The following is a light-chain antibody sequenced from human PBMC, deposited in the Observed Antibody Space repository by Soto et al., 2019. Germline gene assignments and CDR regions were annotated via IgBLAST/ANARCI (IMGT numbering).Light chain of an antibody. J-gene: IGLJ1*01. CDR1: SSDVGGYNY. V-gene: IGLV2-14*01. CDR2: EVT. Sequence: QSVLTQPASVSGSPGQSITISCTGTSSDVGGYNYVSWYQQYPGRAPKLIIYEVTNRPSGVSDRFSGSKSGNVASLTISGLQAADEADYYCGSYTSTYVRIFGTGTKLTVL. CDR3: GSYTSTYVRI.